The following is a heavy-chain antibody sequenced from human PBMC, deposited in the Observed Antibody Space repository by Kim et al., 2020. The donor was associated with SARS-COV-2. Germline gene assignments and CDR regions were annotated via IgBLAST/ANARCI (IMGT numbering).Heavy chain of an antibody. D-gene: IGHD2-15*01. J-gene: IGHJ4*02. V-gene: IGHV6-1*01. Sequence: AVSVKSRITINPDTSKNQFSLQLNSVTPEDTAVYYCARDPCSGGSCYFDYWGQGTLVTVSS. CDR3: ARDPCSGGSCYFDY.